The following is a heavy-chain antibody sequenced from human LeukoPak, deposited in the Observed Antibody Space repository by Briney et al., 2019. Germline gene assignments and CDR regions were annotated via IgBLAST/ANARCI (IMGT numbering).Heavy chain of an antibody. Sequence: GGSLRLSYAASGFTFSGSAMHWVRQAPGKGLEWVANIKQDGSEKYYVDSVKGRFTISRDNAKNSLYLQINSLRAEDTAVYYCARDRRSSGWYDFDYWAGEPWSPSPQ. V-gene: IGHV3-7*01. CDR3: ARDRRSSGWYDFDY. CDR1: GFTFSGSA. CDR2: IKQDGSEK. J-gene: IGHJ4*02. D-gene: IGHD6-19*01.